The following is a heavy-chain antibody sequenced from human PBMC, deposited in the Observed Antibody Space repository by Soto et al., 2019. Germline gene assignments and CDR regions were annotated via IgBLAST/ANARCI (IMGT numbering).Heavy chain of an antibody. CDR3: AKDGNWLDVYFDV. CDR2: SSASGRSR. D-gene: IGHD6-19*01. Sequence: PGGSLRLSCVASGIEFSNYAMSWVRQAPGKWLEWVSISSASGRSRYHADSVKGRFTISRDNSKNTLYLHMTNLRADDTAVYYCAKDGNWLDVYFDVWGQGXPVTVSS. V-gene: IGHV3-23*01. J-gene: IGHJ4*02. CDR1: GIEFSNYA.